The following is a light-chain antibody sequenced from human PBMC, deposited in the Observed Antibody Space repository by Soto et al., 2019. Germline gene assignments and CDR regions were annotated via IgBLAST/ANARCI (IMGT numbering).Light chain of an antibody. CDR1: QRVSNSY. CDR3: KHYVSSPQT. J-gene: IGKJ4*02. CDR2: GAS. V-gene: IGKV3-20*01. Sequence: EIVLTQSPGTLSLSPGERATLSCRASQRVSNSYLAWYQQKPGQAPRLLIYGASSRATGIPDRFSGSGSGTDFTLSISRLEPQDFAVYYCKHYVSSPQTFGTGTKVEIX.